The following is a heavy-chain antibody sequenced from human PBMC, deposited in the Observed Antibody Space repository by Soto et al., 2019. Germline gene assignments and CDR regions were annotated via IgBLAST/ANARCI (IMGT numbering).Heavy chain of an antibody. V-gene: IGHV2-26*01. Sequence: SGPTLVNPTETLTLTCTVSGFSLSNARMGVSWIRQPPGKALEWLAHIFSNDEKSYSTSLKSRLTISKVTSKSQVVLTMTNMGLMDTGTYYCARKGPEDWPLDYWGQGTLVTVSS. J-gene: IGHJ4*02. CDR2: IFSNDEK. CDR1: GFSLSNARMG. D-gene: IGHD3-9*01. CDR3: ARKGPEDWPLDY.